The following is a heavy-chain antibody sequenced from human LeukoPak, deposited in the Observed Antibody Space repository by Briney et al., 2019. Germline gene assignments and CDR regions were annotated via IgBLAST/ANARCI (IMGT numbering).Heavy chain of an antibody. D-gene: IGHD3-22*01. V-gene: IGHV3-23*01. CDR3: AKDATYYYDSSGPRAADY. CDR2: ISGSGGST. Sequence: GGSLRLSCAASGFTFDDYAMHWVRQAPGKGLEWVSAISGSGGSTYYADSVKGRFTISRDNSKNTLYLQMNSLRAEDTAVYYCAKDATYYYDSSGPRAADYWGQGTLVTVSS. CDR1: GFTFDDYA. J-gene: IGHJ4*02.